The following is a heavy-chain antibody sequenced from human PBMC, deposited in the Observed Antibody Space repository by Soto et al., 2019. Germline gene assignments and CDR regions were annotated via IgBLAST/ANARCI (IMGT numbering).Heavy chain of an antibody. CDR3: ARDVWELLHGYGMDV. CDR1: GVTFGIYS. Sequence: GGSLRLSCSASGVTFGIYSMNWVRQAQGKGVEWVSSISSSSSYIYYADSVKGRFTISRDNAKNSLYLQMNSLRAEDTAVYYCARDVWELLHGYGMDVWGQGTTVTVSS. J-gene: IGHJ6*02. CDR2: ISSSSSYI. D-gene: IGHD1-26*01. V-gene: IGHV3-21*01.